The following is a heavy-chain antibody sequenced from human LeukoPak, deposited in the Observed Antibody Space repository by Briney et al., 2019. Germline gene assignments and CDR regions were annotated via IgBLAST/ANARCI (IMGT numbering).Heavy chain of an antibody. CDR3: ARDAGNSGHGCDL. D-gene: IGHD5-12*01. V-gene: IGHV3-48*01. CDR1: GFSFNSDW. Sequence: PGGSLRLSCAASGFSFNSDWMDWVRQALGKGLEWVSHIRSSSETFYADSVKGRFTISRDNARNSLYLQMNNLRGEDTAIYYCARDAGNSGHGCDLWGQGTLVTVSS. J-gene: IGHJ5*02. CDR2: IRSSSET.